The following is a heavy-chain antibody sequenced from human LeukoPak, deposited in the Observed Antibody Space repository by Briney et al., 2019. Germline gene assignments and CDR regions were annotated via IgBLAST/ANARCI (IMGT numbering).Heavy chain of an antibody. J-gene: IGHJ4*02. CDR1: GYTFTDYY. CDR2: INPNSGGT. CDR3: ARVGYYESSGYYEY. V-gene: IGHV1-2*06. Sequence: VASVKVSCKASGYTFTDYYMHWVRQAPGQGLEWMGRINPNSGGTNYAQKFQGRVTMTRDTSISTVYMELSRLRSDDTAVYYCARVGYYESSGYYEYWGQGTLVTVSS. D-gene: IGHD3-22*01.